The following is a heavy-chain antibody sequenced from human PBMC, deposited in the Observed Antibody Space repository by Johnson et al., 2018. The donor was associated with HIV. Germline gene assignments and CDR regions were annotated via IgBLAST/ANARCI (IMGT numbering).Heavy chain of an antibody. J-gene: IGHJ3*02. CDR2: ISGGSAGT. CDR1: GFTFSSYA. CDR3: AGDFECAAGI. Sequence: QVQLVESGGGVVQPGRSLRLSCAASGFTFSSYAMHWVRQAPGKGLEWIAYISGGSAGTFYADSVKGRFTISRDNSKNTLYLQMNSLRAEDTAVYYCAGDFECAAGIWGQGTMVTVSS. V-gene: IGHV3-64*04. D-gene: IGHD6-13*01.